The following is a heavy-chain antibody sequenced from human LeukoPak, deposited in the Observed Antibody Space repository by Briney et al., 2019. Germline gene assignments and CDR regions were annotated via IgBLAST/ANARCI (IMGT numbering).Heavy chain of an antibody. Sequence: SGPTLVNPTQTLTLTCTFSGFSLSTSGVDVGWIRQPPGKALEWLALIYWNDDKRYSPSLKSRLTITKDTSKNQVVLTMTNMDPVDTATYYCALSTTVGSPFDYWGQGTLVTVSS. CDR1: GFSLSTSGVD. CDR3: ALSTTVGSPFDY. D-gene: IGHD1-1*01. CDR2: IYWNDDK. V-gene: IGHV2-5*01. J-gene: IGHJ4*02.